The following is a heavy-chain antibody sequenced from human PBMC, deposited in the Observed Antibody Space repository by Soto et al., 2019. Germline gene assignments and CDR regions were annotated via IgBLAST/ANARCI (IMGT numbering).Heavy chain of an antibody. Sequence: QVQLVQSGAEVKKPGSSVKVSCKASGGTFSSYAISWVRQAPGQGLEWMGGLIPIFGTANYAQKFQGRVTCTSDESTSTAYMELISMKSEDTAVYYCARDGRGHYYDRSGLDYWGQGTLVTGFS. CDR2: LIPIFGTA. CDR3: ARDGRGHYYDRSGLDY. CDR1: GGTFSSYA. V-gene: IGHV1-69*01. D-gene: IGHD3-22*01. J-gene: IGHJ4*02.